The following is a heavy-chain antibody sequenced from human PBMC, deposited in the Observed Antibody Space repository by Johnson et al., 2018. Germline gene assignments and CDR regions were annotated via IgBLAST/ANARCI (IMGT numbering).Heavy chain of an antibody. CDR3: AGGLFISSDAFDV. CDR1: GYTFTNYD. J-gene: IGHJ3*01. CDR2: MNPNSGNI. D-gene: IGHD2-2*01. V-gene: IGHV1-8*01. Sequence: QVQLVQSGAEVKKPGASVKVSCKASGYTFTNYDINWVRQAPGQGLEWMGWMNPNSGNIGYAQKFQGRVTMTRKTSISTAYMELTSLRSEDTAVYYCAGGLFISSDAFDVWGQGTMVTVSS.